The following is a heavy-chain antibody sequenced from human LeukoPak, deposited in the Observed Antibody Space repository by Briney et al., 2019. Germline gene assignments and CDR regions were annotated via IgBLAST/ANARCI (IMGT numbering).Heavy chain of an antibody. Sequence: PGGSLRLSCAASGLTFSSYWMHWVRQAPGKGLVWVSLISTDGSSTGYADSVRGRFTISRDNAKNTLYVQMNSLRAEDTAVYYCARGGSGSSYLVHIWGQGTLVTVSS. J-gene: IGHJ4*02. CDR3: ARGGSGSSYLVHI. D-gene: IGHD1-26*01. CDR2: ISTDGSST. V-gene: IGHV3-74*01. CDR1: GLTFSSYW.